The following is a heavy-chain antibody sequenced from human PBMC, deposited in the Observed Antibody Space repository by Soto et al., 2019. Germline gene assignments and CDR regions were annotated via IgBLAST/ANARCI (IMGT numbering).Heavy chain of an antibody. Sequence: QVQLVQSGAEVKKPGSSVKVSCKASGGTFSSYSINWVRQAPGQGLEWMGEIIPIFGTANYAQKVQGRVTITADESTSKAYMELGSLRSEDTALYYCARDGGRHSGGIDYWGQGTLVTVSS. CDR3: ARDGGRHSGGIDY. CDR2: IIPIFGTA. V-gene: IGHV1-69*01. D-gene: IGHD1-26*01. CDR1: GGTFSSYS. J-gene: IGHJ4*02.